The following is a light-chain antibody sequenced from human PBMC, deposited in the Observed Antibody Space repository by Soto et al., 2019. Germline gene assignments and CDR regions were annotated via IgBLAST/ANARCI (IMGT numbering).Light chain of an antibody. J-gene: IGLJ3*02. CDR1: TGAVTSGYY. V-gene: IGLV7-43*01. CDR2: GTT. Sequence: QAVVTQEPSLTVSPGGTVTLTCASSTGAVTSGYYPNWFQQKLGQAPRALIYGTTNKHSWTPARFSGSLLGGKAALTLSGVQPEDEAEYYCLLYYGGTGVFGGGTKVTVL. CDR3: LLYYGGTGV.